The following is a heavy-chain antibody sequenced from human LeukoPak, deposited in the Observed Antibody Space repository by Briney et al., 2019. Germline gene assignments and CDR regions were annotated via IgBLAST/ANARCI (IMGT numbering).Heavy chain of an antibody. J-gene: IGHJ6*02. Sequence: AGGSLRLSCAASGFTFSNAWMTWVRQAPGKGLEWVGLIKSKTHGGTTDYAAPVKGRFTISRDDSKNTVYLQMNSLKSEDTAVYYCAAGIYYDTYGMDVWGQGTTVTVSS. D-gene: IGHD3-9*01. CDR1: GFTFSNAW. CDR2: IKSKTHGGTT. V-gene: IGHV3-15*01. CDR3: AAGIYYDTYGMDV.